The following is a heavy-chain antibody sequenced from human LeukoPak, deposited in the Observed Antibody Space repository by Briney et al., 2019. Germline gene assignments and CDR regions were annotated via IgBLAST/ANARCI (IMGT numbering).Heavy chain of an antibody. CDR1: GFTFSSYE. D-gene: IGHD4-11*01. Sequence: GGSLRLSCAASGFTFSSYEMNWVRQVPGKGLEWVAVISYDGSNKYYADSAKGRFTISRDNSKNTLYLQMNSLRAEDTAVYYCARGTTAFDYWGQGTLVTVSS. J-gene: IGHJ4*02. CDR3: ARGTTAFDY. V-gene: IGHV3-30*04. CDR2: ISYDGSNK.